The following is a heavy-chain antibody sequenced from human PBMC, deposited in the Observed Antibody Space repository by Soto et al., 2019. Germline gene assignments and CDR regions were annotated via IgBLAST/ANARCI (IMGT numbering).Heavy chain of an antibody. CDR2: IIPIFNTA. CDR1: GGTLSNYA. Sequence: QVQLVQSGAEVKKPGSSVKVSCKASGGTLSNYAFTWVRQAPGQGLEWMGGIIPIFNTANYAQKFQGRVTITADESTSTAYMEVNSLRSEDTAVYYCARDGGTTVITKFDYWGQGTLVIVSS. D-gene: IGHD4-17*01. V-gene: IGHV1-69*01. J-gene: IGHJ4*02. CDR3: ARDGGTTVITKFDY.